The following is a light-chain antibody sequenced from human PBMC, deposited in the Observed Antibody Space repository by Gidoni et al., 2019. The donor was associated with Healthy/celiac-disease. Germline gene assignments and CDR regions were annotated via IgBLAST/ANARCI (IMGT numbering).Light chain of an antibody. Sequence: EIVLTQYPGTLSLSPGERATLSCRASQSVSSSYLAWYQQKLGQAPRLLIYGASSRATGIPDRFSGSGSGTDFTLTISRLEPEDFAVYYCQQYGSSSVTFGQGTKLEIK. CDR3: QQYGSSSVT. J-gene: IGKJ2*01. CDR2: GAS. V-gene: IGKV3-20*01. CDR1: QSVSSSY.